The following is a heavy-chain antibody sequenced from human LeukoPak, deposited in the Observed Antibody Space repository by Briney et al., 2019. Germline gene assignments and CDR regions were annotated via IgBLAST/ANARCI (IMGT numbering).Heavy chain of an antibody. Sequence: KPSETLSLTCTVSGGSISSYYWSWIRQPPGKGLEWIGYIYYSGSTNYNPPLKSRVTISVDTSKNQFSLKLSSVTAADTAVYYCARDLWFGEYYYYGMDVWGKGTTVTVSS. V-gene: IGHV4-59*01. CDR2: IYYSGST. CDR3: ARDLWFGEYYYYGMDV. J-gene: IGHJ6*04. CDR1: GGSISSYY. D-gene: IGHD3-10*01.